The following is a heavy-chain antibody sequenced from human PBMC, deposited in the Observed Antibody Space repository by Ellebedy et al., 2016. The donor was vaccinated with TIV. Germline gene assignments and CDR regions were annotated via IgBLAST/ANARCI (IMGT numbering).Heavy chain of an antibody. CDR2: IYRSGST. V-gene: IGHV4-4*02. D-gene: IGHD2-15*01. CDR3: TSRPIRAVAGGLDI. J-gene: IGHJ3*02. Sequence: SETLSLTXDVSGGSISSDNWWTWIRQPPGKGLEWVGEIYRSGSTAYTPSLQSRLTISMDKPKNQLSLKLTSVTAADTAMYYCTSRPIRAVAGGLDIWGQGTMVTVSS. CDR1: GGSISSDNW.